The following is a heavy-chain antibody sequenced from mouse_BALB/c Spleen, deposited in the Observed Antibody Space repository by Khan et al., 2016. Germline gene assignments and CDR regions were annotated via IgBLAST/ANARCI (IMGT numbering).Heavy chain of an antibody. CDR3: AQSWWLLPPYYYAMDY. D-gene: IGHD2-3*01. V-gene: IGHV2-3*01. CDR1: GFSLTSYG. J-gene: IGHJ4*01. CDR2: IWGAGST. Sequence: QVQLKESGPGLVAPSQSLSITCTVSGFSLTSYGVSWVRQPPGKGLEWLGVIWGAGSTNYYSALISRLSIIKDNSKTQVSLKQNSLQTDDTATYYCAQSWWLLPPYYYAMDYWGQETSVTVSS.